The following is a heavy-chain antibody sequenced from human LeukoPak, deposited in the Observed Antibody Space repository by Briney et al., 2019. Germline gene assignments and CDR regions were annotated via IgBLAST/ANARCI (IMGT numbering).Heavy chain of an antibody. CDR3: ASDGIAVDRGIGYFDY. CDR2: ISYDGSSK. CDR1: GFTFSNFG. J-gene: IGHJ4*02. V-gene: IGHV3-30*03. Sequence: GGSLRLSCAASGFTFSNFGMHWVRQAPGKGLELVAVISYDGSSKYYADSVKGRFTISRDNSENTLYLQMNSLRAEDTALYYCASDGIAVDRGIGYFDYWGQGTLVTVSS. D-gene: IGHD6-13*01.